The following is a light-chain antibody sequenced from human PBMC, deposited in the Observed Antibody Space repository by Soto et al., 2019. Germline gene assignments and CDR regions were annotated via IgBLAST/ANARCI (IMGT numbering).Light chain of an antibody. J-gene: IGLJ1*01. CDR2: EVS. CDR3: SSYARSNSCV. CDR1: SSDVGGYNY. V-gene: IGLV2-8*01. Sequence: QSALTQPPSASGSPGQSVTISCTGTSSDVGGYNYVSWYQQHPGKAPKLMIYEVSKRPSGVPDRFSGSKSGNTASLTVSGLQAEDEADYACSSYARSNSCVFGTGTKLPVL.